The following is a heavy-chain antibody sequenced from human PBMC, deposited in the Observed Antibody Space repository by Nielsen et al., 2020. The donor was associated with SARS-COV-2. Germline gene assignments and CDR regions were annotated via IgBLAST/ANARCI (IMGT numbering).Heavy chain of an antibody. CDR1: GGSISSGGYY. J-gene: IGHJ6*03. CDR2: IYYSGST. V-gene: IGHV4-31*03. Sequence: LRLSCTVSGGSISSGGYYWSWIRQHPGKGLEWIGYIYYSGSTYYNPSLKSRVTISVDTSKNQFSLKLSSVTAADTAVYYCAGIEYEGYYYYYYMDVWGKGTTVTVSS. CDR3: AGIEYEGYYYYYYMDV. D-gene: IGHD6-6*01.